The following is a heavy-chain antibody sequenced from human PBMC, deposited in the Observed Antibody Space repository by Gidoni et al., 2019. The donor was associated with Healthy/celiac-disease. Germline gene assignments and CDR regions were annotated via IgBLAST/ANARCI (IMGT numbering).Heavy chain of an antibody. CDR1: GFTFSSYE. J-gene: IGHJ6*02. D-gene: IGHD3-10*01. CDR2: ICTSGEK. V-gene: IGHV3-13*04. CDR3: ARWGPYYYGSGSYYEPSPYYYYGMDV. Sequence: EVQLVESGGGLVQPGGYLRLSCAASGFTFSSYEMHWVRQPPGKGLECCSAICTSGEKYYPGYVKGRFTISRENAKNSLYLQMNSLRAGDTAVYYCARWGPYYYGSGSYYEPSPYYYYGMDVWGQGTTVTVSS.